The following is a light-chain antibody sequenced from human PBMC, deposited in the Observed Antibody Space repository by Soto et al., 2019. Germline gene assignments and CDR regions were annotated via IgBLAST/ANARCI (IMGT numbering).Light chain of an antibody. Sequence: DIQMTQSPSTLSASVGDRVTITCRTSQISDDFLAWFQQKPGKAPKLLVFDTSKLAGGVPSRFSGSTSRSDFTLSISGLQPDDFGTYYCQQYDSYSATFGPGTKVEIK. J-gene: IGKJ3*01. CDR3: QQYDSYSAT. V-gene: IGKV1-5*01. CDR1: QISDDF. CDR2: DTS.